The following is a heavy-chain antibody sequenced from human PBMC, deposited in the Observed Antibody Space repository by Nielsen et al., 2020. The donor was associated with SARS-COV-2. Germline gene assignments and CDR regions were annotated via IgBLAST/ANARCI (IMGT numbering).Heavy chain of an antibody. V-gene: IGHV3-64D*09. Sequence: GESLKISCSASGFTFSSYAMHWVRQAPGKGLEYVSAISSNGGSTYYADSVKGRFTISRDNSKNTLYLQMSSLRAEDTAVYYCVKDQGREQQLVRGGGVFYYWGQGTLVTVSS. CDR1: GFTFSSYA. CDR3: VKDQGREQQLVRGGGVFYY. CDR2: ISSNGGST. J-gene: IGHJ4*02. D-gene: IGHD6-13*01.